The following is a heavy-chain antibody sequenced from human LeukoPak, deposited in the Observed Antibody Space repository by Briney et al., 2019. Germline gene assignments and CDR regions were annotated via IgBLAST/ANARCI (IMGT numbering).Heavy chain of an antibody. CDR3: ARRELFGDYLDS. CDR1: GHTFNSYD. D-gene: IGHD3-10*01. V-gene: IGHV1-8*01. Sequence: ASVKVSCKTSGHTFNSYDINWVRQTTGQGLEWMGWMNPHSGNTDYAQKLQGRVTITRNTSISTVYMELTSLRYEDTAVYYCARRELFGDYLDSWGQGTLVTVSS. J-gene: IGHJ4*02. CDR2: MNPHSGNT.